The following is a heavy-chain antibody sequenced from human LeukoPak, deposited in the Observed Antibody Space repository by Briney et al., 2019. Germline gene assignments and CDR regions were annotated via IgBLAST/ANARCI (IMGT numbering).Heavy chain of an antibody. CDR3: ARVPAAIFCFDY. Sequence: GASVKVSCKASGYTFTNFPIGWVRQAPGQGLEWMGWISAYNGNTNYAQKLQGRVTMTTDTSTSTAYMELRSLRSDDTAVYYCARVPAAIFCFDYWGQGTLVTVSS. D-gene: IGHD2-2*01. J-gene: IGHJ4*02. V-gene: IGHV1-18*01. CDR1: GYTFTNFP. CDR2: ISAYNGNT.